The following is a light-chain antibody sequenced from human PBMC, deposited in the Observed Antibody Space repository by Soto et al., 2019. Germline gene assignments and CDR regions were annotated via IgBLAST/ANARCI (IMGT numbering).Light chain of an antibody. Sequence: EIVLTQSPGTLSLSPGERATFSCRASQNVSSNYLACYQQKPGQAPRLLIYGAFKRATGIPDRFSGSGSGTDFTLTISRMEPEDFAVYCCQQYGSSPRTFGQGTKVDIK. V-gene: IGKV3-20*01. J-gene: IGKJ1*01. CDR2: GAF. CDR3: QQYGSSPRT. CDR1: QNVSSNY.